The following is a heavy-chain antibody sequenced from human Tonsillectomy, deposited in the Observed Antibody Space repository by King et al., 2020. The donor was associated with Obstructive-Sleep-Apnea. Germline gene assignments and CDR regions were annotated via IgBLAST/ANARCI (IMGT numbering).Heavy chain of an antibody. CDR1: GFTFSSYA. CDR2: FSSNGGST. J-gene: IGHJ4*02. Sequence: DVQLVQSGGGLVQPGGSLRLSCSASGFTFSSYAMHWVRQAPGKGLEYVSVFSSNGGSTYYADSVKGRFTISRDNSKNTLYLQMSSLKAEDTAVYYCVKEYKWFGELYDYWGQGTLVTVSS. D-gene: IGHD3-10*01. V-gene: IGHV3-64D*06. CDR3: VKEYKWFGELYDY.